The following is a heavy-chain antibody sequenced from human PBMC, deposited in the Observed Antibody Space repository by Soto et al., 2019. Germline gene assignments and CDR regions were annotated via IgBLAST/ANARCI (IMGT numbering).Heavy chain of an antibody. V-gene: IGHV3-23*01. CDR2: IGGSGGT. CDR3: AKGIPAPGSKLDY. Sequence: QSGGSLRLSCAASGFTFSSYAMTWVRQAPGKGLEWVSVIGGSGGTYYADSVKGRFTISRDDSKNTLYLQMNSLRAEDTAVYYCAKGIPAPGSKLDYWGRGTLVTVSS. D-gene: IGHD6-13*01. CDR1: GFTFSSYA. J-gene: IGHJ4*02.